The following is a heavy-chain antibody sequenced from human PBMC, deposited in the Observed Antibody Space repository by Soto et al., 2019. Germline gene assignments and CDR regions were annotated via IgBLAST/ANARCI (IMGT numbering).Heavy chain of an antibody. CDR1: GFTFDGYR. D-gene: IGHD3-3*01. CDR3: ATGAIFGVADSRCFDP. J-gene: IGHJ5*02. CDR2: IRWDGGSS. V-gene: IGHV3-43*01. Sequence: DGSLRLSCAASGFTFDGYRMHWFRHAPGKGLEWVSLIRWDGGSSDCADSVKGRLTSSRDNSKNSLYLQMNSLRTEDTALYYRATGAIFGVADSRCFDPWGQRTLVTVSS.